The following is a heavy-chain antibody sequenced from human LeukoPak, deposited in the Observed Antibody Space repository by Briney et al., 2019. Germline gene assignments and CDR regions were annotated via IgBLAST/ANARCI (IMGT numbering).Heavy chain of an antibody. D-gene: IGHD3-22*01. Sequence: GGSLRLSCAASGFTFSSYSMNWVRQAPGKGLEWVAVISYDGSNKYYADSVKGRFTISRDNSKNTLYLQMNSLRAEDTAVYYCARRSGYYSGAFDIWGQGTMVTVSS. V-gene: IGHV3-30*03. J-gene: IGHJ3*02. CDR1: GFTFSSYS. CDR2: ISYDGSNK. CDR3: ARRSGYYSGAFDI.